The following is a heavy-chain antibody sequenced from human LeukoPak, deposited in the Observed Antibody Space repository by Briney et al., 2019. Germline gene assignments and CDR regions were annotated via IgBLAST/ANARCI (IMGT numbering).Heavy chain of an antibody. CDR2: IIPIFGTA. D-gene: IGHD3-10*01. CDR3: ARGGSSRGDRFDY. J-gene: IGHJ4*02. CDR1: GGTFSSYA. Sequence: SVKVSCKASGGTFSSYAISWVRQAPGQGLEWMGRIIPIFGTANYAQKFQGRVTITTDESTITAYMELSSLRAEDTAVYYCARGGSSRGDRFDYWGQGTLVTVSS. V-gene: IGHV1-69*05.